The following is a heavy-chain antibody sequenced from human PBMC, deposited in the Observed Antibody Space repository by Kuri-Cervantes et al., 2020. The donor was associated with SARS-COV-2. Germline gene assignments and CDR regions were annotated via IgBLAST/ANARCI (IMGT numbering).Heavy chain of an antibody. CDR1: ETTFPNYD. Sequence: ASVKVSCKAPETTFPNYDINWVRQATGQGLEWMGWINPNSGGTNYAQKFQGRVTMTRDTSISTAYMELSRLRSDDTAVYYCARGDRGYDPIGQGTLVTVSS. V-gene: IGHV1-2*02. CDR3: ARGDRGYDP. D-gene: IGHD5-12*01. CDR2: INPNSGGT. J-gene: IGHJ5*02.